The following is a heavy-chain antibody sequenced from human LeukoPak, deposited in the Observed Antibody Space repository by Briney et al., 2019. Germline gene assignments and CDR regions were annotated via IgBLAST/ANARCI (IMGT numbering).Heavy chain of an antibody. V-gene: IGHV4-59*01. CDR1: GGSISSYY. D-gene: IGHD3-10*01. CDR3: ARVYYYYGSGSYFPDY. J-gene: IGHJ4*02. Sequence: SETLSLTCTVSGGSISSYYWSWIRQPPGKGLEWIGYIYYSGSTNYNPSLKSRVTISVDTSKNQFSLKLSSVTAVDTAVYYCARVYYYYGSGSYFPDYWGQGTLVTVSS. CDR2: IYYSGST.